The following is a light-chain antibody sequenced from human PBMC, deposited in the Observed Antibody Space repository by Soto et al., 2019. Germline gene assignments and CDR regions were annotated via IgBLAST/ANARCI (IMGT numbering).Light chain of an antibody. Sequence: EIVLTQSPATLSVSPGESATLSCRASHRVSSYLAWYQQKPGQAPRLLIYGASTRATGIPARFSGSGSGTVFTLTISSLQSEDSAVYFCQQYNNWPLTFGGGTKVEIK. J-gene: IGKJ4*01. CDR2: GAS. V-gene: IGKV3-15*01. CDR1: HRVSSY. CDR3: QQYNNWPLT.